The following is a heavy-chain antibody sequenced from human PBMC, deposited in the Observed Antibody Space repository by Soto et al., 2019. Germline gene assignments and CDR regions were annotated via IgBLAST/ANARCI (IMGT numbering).Heavy chain of an antibody. CDR1: TFTFSDFG. D-gene: IGHD2-15*01. J-gene: IGHJ4*02. CDR2: ISYDGSDQ. Sequence: QVQVEEFGGGVVQPGRSLRLSCAGPTFTFSDFGFHWVRQAPGKGLEWVAMISYDGSDQYYGESVQGRFTIYRDDSKNTVYLQMNSLRAEDTAMYYCAKSTYCNGGSCFPQYWGPGTLVTVSS. CDR3: AKSTYCNGGSCFPQY. V-gene: IGHV3-30*18.